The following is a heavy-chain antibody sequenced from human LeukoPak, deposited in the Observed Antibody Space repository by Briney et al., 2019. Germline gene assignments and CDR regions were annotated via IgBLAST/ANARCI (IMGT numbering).Heavy chain of an antibody. CDR1: GGSISSSSYY. D-gene: IGHD6-6*01. CDR2: IYYSGST. CDR3: ARHGPESRSYDY. V-gene: IGHV4-39*01. Sequence: SETLSLTCTVSGGSISSSSYYWGWIRQPPGKGLEGIGSIYYSGSTYYNPSLKSRVTISVDTSKNQSSLKLSSVPAADTAVYYCARHGPESRSYDYWGQGPLVTVSS. J-gene: IGHJ4*02.